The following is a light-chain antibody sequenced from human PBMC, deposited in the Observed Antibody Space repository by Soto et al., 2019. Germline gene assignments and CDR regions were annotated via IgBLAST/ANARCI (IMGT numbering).Light chain of an antibody. V-gene: IGLV2-14*01. CDR1: SSDVGSYNY. Sequence: QSALTQPASVSGSPGQSITISCTGTSSDVGSYNYVSWYQQHPGKAPKLMVYDVSNRPSGVFNRFSGSKSGNTASLTISGLQAEDEADYYCGSYTTTSTYVFGPGTKLTVL. CDR3: GSYTTTSTYV. J-gene: IGLJ1*01. CDR2: DVS.